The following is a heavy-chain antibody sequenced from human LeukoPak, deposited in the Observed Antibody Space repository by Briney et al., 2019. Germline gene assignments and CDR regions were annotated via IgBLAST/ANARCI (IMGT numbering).Heavy chain of an antibody. D-gene: IGHD3-22*01. CDR3: ARDSSGYQ. Sequence: GGSLRLSCAASGFTFSAYWMSWVRQAPGKGLEWVANIKEDGSEKYYGDSVKGRFTISRDNAKNSLYLQMNSLRVEDTAVYYCARDSSGYQWGQGTLVTVSS. CDR2: IKEDGSEK. V-gene: IGHV3-7*01. CDR1: GFTFSAYW. J-gene: IGHJ4*02.